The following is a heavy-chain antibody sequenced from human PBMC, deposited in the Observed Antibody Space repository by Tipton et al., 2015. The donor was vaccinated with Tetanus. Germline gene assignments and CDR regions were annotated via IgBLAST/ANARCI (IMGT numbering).Heavy chain of an antibody. D-gene: IGHD6-13*01. V-gene: IGHV2-70*01. Sequence: LVKPTQTLTLTCTFSGFSLSTSGMCVSWIRQPPGKALEWLALIDWDDDKYYSTSLKTRLNISKDTSKNQVVLTMTNMDPVDTATYYCARSAWGAAGTDVQLWFDPWGQGTLVTVSS. CDR2: IDWDDDK. CDR3: ARSAWGAAGTDVQLWFDP. J-gene: IGHJ5*02. CDR1: GFSLSTSGMC.